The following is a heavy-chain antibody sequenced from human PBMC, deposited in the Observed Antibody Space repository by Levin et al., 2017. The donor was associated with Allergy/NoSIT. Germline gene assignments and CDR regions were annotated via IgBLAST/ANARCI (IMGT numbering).Heavy chain of an antibody. CDR3: ARGKGGSPNYFDY. CDR1: GGSVNSNSYY. D-gene: IGHD1-26*01. CDR2: IYNGGGT. V-gene: IGHV4-61*01. J-gene: IGHJ4*02. Sequence: SETLSLTCTVSGGSVNSNSYYWSWIRQPPGKGLEWIGYIYNGGGTNYNPSLKSRVTISLDTSNNQFSLNLSSVTAADTAVYYCARGKGGSPNYFDYWAQGTLVNVSS.